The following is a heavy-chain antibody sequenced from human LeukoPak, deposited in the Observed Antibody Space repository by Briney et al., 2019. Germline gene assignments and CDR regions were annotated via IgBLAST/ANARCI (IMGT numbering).Heavy chain of an antibody. J-gene: IGHJ5*02. CDR2: ISVDGGTT. D-gene: IGHD6-13*01. Sequence: GESLRLSCAASGFNFDDYAMHWVRQAPGKGLEWVAFISVDGGTTYYADSVKGRFTISRDNSKNSLYLQMNSLRIEDTALYYCAKDRAAGTTYSWFDPWGQGTLVTVSS. CDR1: GFNFDDYA. CDR3: AKDRAAGTTYSWFDP. V-gene: IGHV3-43*02.